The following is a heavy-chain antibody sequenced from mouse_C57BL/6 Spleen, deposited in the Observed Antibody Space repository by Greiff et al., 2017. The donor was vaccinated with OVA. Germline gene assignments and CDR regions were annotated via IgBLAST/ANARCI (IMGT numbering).Heavy chain of an antibody. J-gene: IGHJ1*03. CDR3: ARVYYGSSYGYFDV. CDR2: INYDGSST. V-gene: IGHV5-16*01. D-gene: IGHD1-1*01. CDR1: GFTFSDYY. Sequence: EVQGVESAGGLVQPGSSMKLSCTASGFTFSDYYMAWVRQVPEKGLEWVANINYDGSSTYYLDSLKSRFIISRDNAKNILYLQMSSLKSEDTATYYCARVYYGSSYGYFDVWGTGTTVTVSS.